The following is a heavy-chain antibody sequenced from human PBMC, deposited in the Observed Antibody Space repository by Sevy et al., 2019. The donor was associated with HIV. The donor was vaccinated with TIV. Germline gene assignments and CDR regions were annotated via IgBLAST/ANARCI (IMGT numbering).Heavy chain of an antibody. J-gene: IGHJ3*02. CDR1: GFTFSSYS. CDR3: ARVYGGITIFGVVNAFDI. V-gene: IGHV3-48*01. Sequence: GRSLRLSCAASGFTFSSYSMNWVRQAPGKGLEWVSYISSSSRTIYYADSVKGRFIISRDNAKNSPYLQMNRLRAEETAVYYCARVYGGITIFGVVNAFDIWGQGTMVTVSS. D-gene: IGHD3-3*01. CDR2: ISSSSRTI.